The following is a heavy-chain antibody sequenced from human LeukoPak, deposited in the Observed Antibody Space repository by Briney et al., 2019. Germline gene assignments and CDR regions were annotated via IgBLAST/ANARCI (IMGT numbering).Heavy chain of an antibody. CDR1: GFTVSSNY. J-gene: IGHJ4*02. V-gene: IGHV3-53*01. CDR3: ASSASLVCLDY. Sequence: GGSLTLSCAASGFTVSSNYMSWVRQAPGRGVEWVSVIYSGGRTYYANSVKGRFTISRDNSKNMLFLQMNSLRAEDTAVYFCASSASLVCLDYWGQGTLVTVSS. CDR2: IYSGGRT. D-gene: IGHD2-2*01.